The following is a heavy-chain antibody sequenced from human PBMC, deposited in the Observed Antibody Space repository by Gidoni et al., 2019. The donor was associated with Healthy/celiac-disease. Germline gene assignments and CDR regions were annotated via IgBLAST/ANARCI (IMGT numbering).Heavy chain of an antibody. CDR3: AKSTTVVTTRPYYFDY. V-gene: IGHV3-23*01. D-gene: IGHD4-17*01. CDR1: GFTFSSYA. CDR2: ISCSGGRT. J-gene: IGHJ4*02. Sequence: SGGGWVQPGGSLRLSCAASGFTFSSYAMSWVRQAPGKGLEWVSAISCSGGRTYYADSVKGRFTISRDNSKNTLYLQMNSLRAEDTAVYYCAKSTTVVTTRPYYFDYWGQGTLVTVSS.